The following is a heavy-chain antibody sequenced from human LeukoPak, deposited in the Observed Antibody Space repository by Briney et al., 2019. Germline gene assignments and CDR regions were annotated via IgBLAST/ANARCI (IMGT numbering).Heavy chain of an antibody. CDR3: ARDTFYSSGVYGLDV. Sequence: GRSLRLSCAASGFIFSSYGMHWVRQAPGKGLEWVAVIYYDGSNKYYADSVRGRFAISRDNSKNTLFLQMSSLRAEDTAVYYCARDTFYSSGVYGLDVWGQGTTVTVSS. CDR1: GFIFSSYG. CDR2: IYYDGSNK. J-gene: IGHJ6*02. D-gene: IGHD3-22*01. V-gene: IGHV3-33*01.